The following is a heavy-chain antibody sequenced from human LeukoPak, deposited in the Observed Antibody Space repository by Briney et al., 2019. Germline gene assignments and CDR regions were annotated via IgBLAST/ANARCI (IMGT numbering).Heavy chain of an antibody. CDR3: ANDGAYYDSSTDAFDI. CDR2: IYSGGNT. J-gene: IGHJ3*02. D-gene: IGHD3-22*01. Sequence: PGGSLRLSCAASGFTVSSKYMSWVRQAPGKGLEWVSLIYSGGNTYYADSVKGRFIISRDNSKNTLYLQMNSLRAEDTAVYYCANDGAYYDSSTDAFDIWGQGTMVTVSS. CDR1: GFTVSSKY. V-gene: IGHV3-53*01.